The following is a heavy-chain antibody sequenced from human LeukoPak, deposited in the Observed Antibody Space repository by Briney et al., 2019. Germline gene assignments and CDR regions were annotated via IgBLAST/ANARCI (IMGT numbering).Heavy chain of an antibody. D-gene: IGHD3-22*01. J-gene: IGHJ5*01. Sequence: ASVRVSCKPSGYTFTTSDIHVVRQATGQGLEWMGWMNPNGGSTGYAQKFQSRLTMTRETSINTAYMELSSLRSEDTAVYYCARWGYYASGFDFWGQGTLVTVSS. V-gene: IGHV1-8*01. CDR2: MNPNGGST. CDR1: GYTFTTSD. CDR3: ARWGYYASGFDF.